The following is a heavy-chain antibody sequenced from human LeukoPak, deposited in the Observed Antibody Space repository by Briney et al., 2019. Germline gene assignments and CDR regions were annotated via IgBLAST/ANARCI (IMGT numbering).Heavy chain of an antibody. CDR2: ISYDGSNK. Sequence: AGGSLRLSCAASGFTFSSYGMHWVRQAPGKGLEWVAVISYDGSNKYYADSVKGRFTISRDNSKNTLYLQMNSLRAEDTAVYYCARDRGYCSGGSCRSSGGMDVWGQGTTVTVSS. V-gene: IGHV3-30*03. D-gene: IGHD2-15*01. CDR3: ARDRGYCSGGSCRSSGGMDV. J-gene: IGHJ6*02. CDR1: GFTFSSYG.